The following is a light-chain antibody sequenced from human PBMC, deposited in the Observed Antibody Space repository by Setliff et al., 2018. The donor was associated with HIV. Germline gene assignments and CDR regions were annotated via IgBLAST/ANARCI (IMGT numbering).Light chain of an antibody. V-gene: IGLV1-40*01. Sequence: VLTQPPSVSGAPGQKVTISCAGSSSNIGANYDVHWYQQIPGTAPKLLIFNNRNRPSGVSDRFSGSKSGTSASLAITGLQAEDEAEYYCHSYDKSLDAVVFGGGTKGTVL. CDR3: HSYDKSLDAVV. CDR2: NNR. J-gene: IGLJ2*01. CDR1: SSNIGANYD.